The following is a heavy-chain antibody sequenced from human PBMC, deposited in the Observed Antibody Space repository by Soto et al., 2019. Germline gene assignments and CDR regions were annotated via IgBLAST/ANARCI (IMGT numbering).Heavy chain of an antibody. CDR2: ISAYNGNT. CDR3: ARGVQWLRREYYFDY. CDR1: GYTFTSYG. Sequence: ASVKVSCKASGYTFTSYGISWVRQAPGQGLEWMGWISAYNGNTNYAQKLQGRVTMTTDTSTSTAYMELRSLRSEDTAVYYCARGVQWLRREYYFDYWGKGTLVTVAS. V-gene: IGHV1-18*01. J-gene: IGHJ4*02. D-gene: IGHD5-12*01.